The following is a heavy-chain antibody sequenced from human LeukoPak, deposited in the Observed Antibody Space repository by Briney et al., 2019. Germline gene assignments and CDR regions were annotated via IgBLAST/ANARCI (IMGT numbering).Heavy chain of an antibody. CDR1: GFTFDNYA. J-gene: IGHJ4*02. V-gene: IGHV3-23*01. D-gene: IGHD2-8*01. CDR3: ARRGRYCANTLCSFDY. Sequence: GGSLRLSCAASGFTFDNYAMTWVRQAPGKGLEWVSAISSSAGNTYYADSVKGRFTISRDISKDTLYLQMNSLRADDTALYYCARRGRYCANTLCSFDYWGQGSLVTVSS. CDR2: ISSSAGNT.